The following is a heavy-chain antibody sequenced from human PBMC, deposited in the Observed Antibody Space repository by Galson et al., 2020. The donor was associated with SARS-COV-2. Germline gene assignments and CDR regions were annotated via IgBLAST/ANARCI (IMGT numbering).Heavy chain of an antibody. V-gene: IGHV4-59*12. CDR3: ASEGLRLGELSLYAFDI. CDR1: GGSISSYY. D-gene: IGHD3-16*02. J-gene: IGHJ3*02. CDR2: IYYSGST. Sequence: ASETLSLTCTVSGGSISSYYWSWIRQPPGKGLEWIGYIYYSGSTYYNPSLKSRVTISVDTSKNQFSLKLSSVTAADTAVYYCASEGLRLGELSLYAFDIWGQGTMVTVSS.